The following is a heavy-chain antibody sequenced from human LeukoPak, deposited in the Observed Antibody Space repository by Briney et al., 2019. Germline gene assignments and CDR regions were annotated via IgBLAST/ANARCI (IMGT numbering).Heavy chain of an antibody. CDR2: LSHDGSNE. D-gene: IGHD3-10*01. V-gene: IGHV3-30*18. Sequence: GRSLRLSCVASGFTFSSYGMHWVRQAPGKGLEWVAALSHDGSNEYYADSVKGRFTISRDNSKNTLYLQMNSLRAEDRAVYYCAKDGYYGSGSFPDYWGQGTLVTVSS. CDR3: AKDGYYGSGSFPDY. CDR1: GFTFSSYG. J-gene: IGHJ4*02.